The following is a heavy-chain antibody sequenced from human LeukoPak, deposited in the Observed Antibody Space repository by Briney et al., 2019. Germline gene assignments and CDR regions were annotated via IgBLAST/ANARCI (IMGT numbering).Heavy chain of an antibody. CDR1: GGSISSYY. CDR3: ARQDTRGYYVDY. Sequence: PSETLSLTCTVSGGSISSYYWSWLRQPPGKGLEWIGYIYYSGSTNYNPSLKSRVTISVDTSKNQFSLKLSSVTAADTAVYYCARQDTRGYYVDYWGQGTLVTVSS. V-gene: IGHV4-59*08. J-gene: IGHJ4*02. D-gene: IGHD3-22*01. CDR2: IYYSGST.